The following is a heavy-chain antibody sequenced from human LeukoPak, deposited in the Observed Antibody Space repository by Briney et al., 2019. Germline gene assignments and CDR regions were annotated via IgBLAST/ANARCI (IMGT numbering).Heavy chain of an antibody. J-gene: IGHJ4*02. CDR3: ARVGGYSYDLDY. Sequence: GGSLRLSCAASGFTFSNYATGWVRQAPGEGLEWVSSISSSSSYIYYADSVKGRFTISRDNAKNALYLQMNSLRAEDTAVYYCARVGGYSYDLDYWGQGTLVTVSS. D-gene: IGHD5-18*01. V-gene: IGHV3-21*01. CDR2: ISSSSSYI. CDR1: GFTFSNYA.